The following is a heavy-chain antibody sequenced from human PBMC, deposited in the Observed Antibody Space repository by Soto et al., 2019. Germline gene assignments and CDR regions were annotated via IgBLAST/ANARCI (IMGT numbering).Heavy chain of an antibody. CDR2: IYHSGST. CDR1: GGSISSGGYS. J-gene: IGHJ1*01. V-gene: IGHV4-30-2*01. Sequence: QLQLQESGSGLVKPSQTLSLTCAVSGGSISSGGYSWSWIRQPPGKGLEWIGYIYHSGSTYYNPSLMSRVTISVDRSKNQFSLKLSSVTAADTAVYYCASSYYDSSGSALRDWGQGTLVTVSS. D-gene: IGHD3-22*01. CDR3: ASSYYDSSGSALRD.